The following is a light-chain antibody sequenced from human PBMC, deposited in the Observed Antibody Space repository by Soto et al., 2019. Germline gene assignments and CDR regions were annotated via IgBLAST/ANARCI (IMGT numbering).Light chain of an antibody. V-gene: IGKV4-1*01. Sequence: DIVMTQSPDSLAVSLGERATVNCKSSQSVSNNKNYLAWYQQKPGQPPKLLIYWASTRESGVPDRFSGRGSGTDFTLTISSLQAEDVAVYYCQQYYTTPYTFGQGTKLEIK. CDR2: WAS. J-gene: IGKJ2*01. CDR1: QSVSNNKNY. CDR3: QQYYTTPYT.